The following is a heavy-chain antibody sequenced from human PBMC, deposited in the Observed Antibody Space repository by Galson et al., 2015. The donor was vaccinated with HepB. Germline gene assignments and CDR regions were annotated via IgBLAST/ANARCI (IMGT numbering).Heavy chain of an antibody. J-gene: IGHJ6*02. D-gene: IGHD3-10*01. CDR1: GLTFSSYA. Sequence: SLRLSCAASGLTFSSYAMSWVRQPPGRGLEWVSVIGGSGTTFYADSVKGRFTISRDSSKNTLYLQMNSLTADDTAVYYCGKALRPTAIRYYGMDVWGQGTTVTVSS. V-gene: IGHV3-23*01. CDR2: IGGSGTT. CDR3: GKALRPTAIRYYGMDV.